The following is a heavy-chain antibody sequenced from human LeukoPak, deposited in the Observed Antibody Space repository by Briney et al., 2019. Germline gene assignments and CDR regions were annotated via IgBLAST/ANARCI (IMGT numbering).Heavy chain of an antibody. J-gene: IGHJ4*02. D-gene: IGHD3-10*01. CDR2: IGPDGRET. CDR3: GRDDVLGSGSVDY. CDR1: GFTFTNHW. V-gene: IGHV3-74*01. Sequence: PGGSLRLSCAASGFTFTNHWMHWVRQAPGKGLVWVSRIGPDGRETNHADSVKGRFTISRDNAKNSLYLQMNSLGAEDTAVYYCGRDDVLGSGSVDYWGQGVLVSVSS.